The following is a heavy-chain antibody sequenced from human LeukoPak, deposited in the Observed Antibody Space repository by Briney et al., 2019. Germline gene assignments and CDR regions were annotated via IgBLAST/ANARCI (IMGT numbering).Heavy chain of an antibody. V-gene: IGHV4-59*08. CDR2: IYYSGST. Sequence: SETLSLTCTVSGGSISSYYWSWIRQPPGKGLEWIGYIYYSGSTNYNPSLKSRVTISVDTSKNQFSLKLSSVTAADMAVYYCARGAIAAAGTRYFDYWGQGTLVTVSS. J-gene: IGHJ4*02. CDR1: GGSISSYY. D-gene: IGHD6-13*01. CDR3: ARGAIAAAGTRYFDY.